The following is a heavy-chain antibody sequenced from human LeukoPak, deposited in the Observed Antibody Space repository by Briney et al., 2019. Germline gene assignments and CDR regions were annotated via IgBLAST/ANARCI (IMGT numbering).Heavy chain of an antibody. CDR2: IIPILGIA. Sequence: ASVKVSCKASGGTFSSYAISWVRQAPGQGLEWMGRIIPILGIANYAQKFQGRVTITADKSTSTAYVELSSLRSEDTAVYYCAHSVAGTGGHFDYWGQGTLVTVSS. CDR3: AHSVAGTGGHFDY. CDR1: GGTFSSYA. V-gene: IGHV1-69*04. D-gene: IGHD6-19*01. J-gene: IGHJ4*02.